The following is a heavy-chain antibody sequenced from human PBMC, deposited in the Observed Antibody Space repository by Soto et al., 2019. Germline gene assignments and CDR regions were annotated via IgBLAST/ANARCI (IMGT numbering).Heavy chain of an antibody. CDR3: VSYRGAFYFDH. D-gene: IGHD4-4*01. J-gene: IGHJ4*02. Sequence: SETLSLTCTVSGGSMSSNYWSWIRQSPAKGLEWIGFVYYGGTNYNPSFESRVTMSVDTPKKQFSLELSDVTAADTAVYYCVSYRGAFYFDHWGQGTLVTVSS. CDR1: GGSMSSNY. CDR2: VYYGGT. V-gene: IGHV4-59*01.